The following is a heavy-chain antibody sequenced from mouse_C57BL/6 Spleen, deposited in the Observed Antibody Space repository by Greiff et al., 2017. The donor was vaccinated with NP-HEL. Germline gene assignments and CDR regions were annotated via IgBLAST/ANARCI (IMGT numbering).Heavy chain of an antibody. CDR3: ARGRITTVGWYFDV. Sequence: EVQRVESGGGLVKPGGSMKLSCAASGFTFSSYAMSWVRQTPEKRLEWVATISDGGSYTYYPDNVKGRFTISRDNAKNNLYLQMSHLKSEDTAMYDGARGRITTVGWYFDVWGTGTTVTVSS. CDR2: ISDGGSYT. CDR1: GFTFSSYA. J-gene: IGHJ1*03. V-gene: IGHV5-4*01. D-gene: IGHD1-1*01.